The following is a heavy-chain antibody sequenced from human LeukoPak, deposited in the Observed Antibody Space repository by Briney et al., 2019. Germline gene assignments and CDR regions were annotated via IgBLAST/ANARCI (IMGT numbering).Heavy chain of an antibody. V-gene: IGHV3-23*01. D-gene: IGHD3-3*02. Sequence: PGGSLRLSCAASGYTFSSYAMSWVRQAPGKGLEGVSAISGSGGSTYYADSVKGRYTISRDNSKNRLYLQMNSLRAEDTAVYYCAKRSILDGYYFDYWGQGTMVTVSS. CDR2: ISGSGGST. CDR1: GYTFSSYA. CDR3: AKRSILDGYYFDY. J-gene: IGHJ4*02.